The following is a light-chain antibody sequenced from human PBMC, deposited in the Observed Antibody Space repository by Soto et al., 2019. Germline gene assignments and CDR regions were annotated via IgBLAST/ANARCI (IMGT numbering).Light chain of an antibody. CDR3: QQYNNWPSIT. Sequence: EIVMTQSPATLSVSPGERATLSCRASQSVSSNLAWYQQKPGQAPRLLIYGASTRATGIPARFSGSGSGTEFTITISSLQSEDFAVYYCQQYNNWPSITFGQGTRLESK. J-gene: IGKJ5*01. CDR1: QSVSSN. CDR2: GAS. V-gene: IGKV3-15*01.